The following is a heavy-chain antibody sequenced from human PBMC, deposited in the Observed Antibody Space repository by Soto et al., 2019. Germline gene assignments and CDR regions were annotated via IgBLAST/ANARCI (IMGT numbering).Heavy chain of an antibody. CDR2: IFPMFDVP. V-gene: IGHV1-69*19. J-gene: IGHJ4*02. Sequence: QVQLVQSGPEMKKPGSAVKVSCKASGGTFNTYAMNWVRQVPGQGLEWMGGIFPMFDVPRYAQKFQGRVTITLDESSTTAYMDLSSLRFDDTAVYYCARSVGSGGVIGGFDYGGQGTLVSV. CDR3: ARSVGSGGVIGGFDY. D-gene: IGHD3-16*02. CDR1: GGTFNTYA.